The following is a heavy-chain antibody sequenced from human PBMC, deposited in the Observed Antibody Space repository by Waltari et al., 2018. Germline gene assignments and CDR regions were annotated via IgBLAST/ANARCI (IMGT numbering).Heavy chain of an antibody. V-gene: IGHV1-69*05. CDR2: IIPIFGTA. J-gene: IGHJ3*02. CDR1: GGTFSSYA. CDR3: ARAGYDFRSGYYMLSAFDI. D-gene: IGHD3-3*01. Sequence: QVQLVQSGAEVKKPGSSVKVSCKASGGTFSSYAISWVRQAPGQGLEWMGGIIPIFGTANYAQKFQGRVTMTTDESTSTAYMELSSLRSEDTAVYYCARAGYDFRSGYYMLSAFDIWGQGTMVTVSS.